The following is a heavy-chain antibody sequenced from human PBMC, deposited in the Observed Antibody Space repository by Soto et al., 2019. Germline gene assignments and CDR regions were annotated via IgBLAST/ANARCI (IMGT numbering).Heavy chain of an antibody. V-gene: IGHV3-23*01. CDR2: ISGSGGST. D-gene: IGHD3-10*01. Sequence: EVQLLESGGGLVQPGGSLRLSCAASGFTFSSYAMSWVRQAPGKGLEWVSAISGSGGSTYYADSVKGRFTISRGNSKNTEYLQMNSVRAEGTAVYDCAKGAYGSGSYYEGRRFDRWGQGTLVTVSS. CDR3: AKGAYGSGSYYEGRRFDR. J-gene: IGHJ5*02. CDR1: GFTFSSYA.